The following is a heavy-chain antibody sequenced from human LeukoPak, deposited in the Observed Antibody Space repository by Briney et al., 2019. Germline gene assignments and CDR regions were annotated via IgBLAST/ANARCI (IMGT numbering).Heavy chain of an antibody. CDR1: GFTFSSYS. CDR3: ARPGRRYYMDV. J-gene: IGHJ6*03. Sequence: GGSLRLSCAASGFTFSSYSMNWVRQAPGKGLEWVSYISSSSSTIYYADSVKGRFTISRDNAKNSLYLQMNSLRAEDTAVYYCARPGRRYYMDVWGKGTTVTVSS. CDR2: ISSSSSTI. V-gene: IGHV3-48*01.